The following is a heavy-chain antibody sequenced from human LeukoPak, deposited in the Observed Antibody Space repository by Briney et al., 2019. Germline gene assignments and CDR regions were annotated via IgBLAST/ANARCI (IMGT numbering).Heavy chain of an antibody. CDR1: GGSICSYY. CDR2: IYTSGST. D-gene: IGHD3-9*01. J-gene: IGHJ4*02. Sequence: KPSETLSLTCTVSGGSICSYYWSWIRQPAGKGLEWIGRIYTSGSTNYNPSLKSRVTMSVDTSKNQFSLKLSSVTAADTAVYYCARLARYFDWLPRDYWGQGTLVTVSS. CDR3: ARLARYFDWLPRDY. V-gene: IGHV4-4*07.